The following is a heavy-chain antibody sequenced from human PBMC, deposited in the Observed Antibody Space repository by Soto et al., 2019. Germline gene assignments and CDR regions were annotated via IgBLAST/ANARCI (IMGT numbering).Heavy chain of an antibody. J-gene: IGHJ4*02. D-gene: IGHD3-9*01. CDR2: INAGNGNT. CDR1: GYTFTSYA. Sequence: ASVKVSCKASGYTFTSYAMHWVRQAPGQRLEWMGWINAGNGNTKYSQKFQGRVTITRDTSASTAYMELSSLRSEDTAVYYCARDAADILTGYFYFDYWGQGTLVTV. V-gene: IGHV1-3*01. CDR3: ARDAADILTGYFYFDY.